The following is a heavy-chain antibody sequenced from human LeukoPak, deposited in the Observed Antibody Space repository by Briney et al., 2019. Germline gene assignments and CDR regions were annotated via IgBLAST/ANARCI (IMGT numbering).Heavy chain of an antibody. CDR3: EKETEEFLDP. J-gene: IGHJ5*02. CDR2: IWYDGSNK. CDR1: GFTFSSYG. V-gene: IGHV3-33*06. Sequence: GRSLRLSCAASGFTFSSYGMHWVRQAPGKGLEWVAVIWYDGSNKYYADSVKGRFTISRDNSKNTLYLQMNSLRAEDTAVYYCEKETEEFLDPWGQGTLVTVSS. D-gene: IGHD3-10*01.